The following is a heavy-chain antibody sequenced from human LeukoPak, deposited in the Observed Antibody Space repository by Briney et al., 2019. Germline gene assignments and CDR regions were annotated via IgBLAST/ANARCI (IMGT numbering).Heavy chain of an antibody. D-gene: IGHD5-18*01. CDR3: AGDMYSYGPNDY. V-gene: IGHV3-21*01. Sequence: GGSLRLSCAASGFTFSSYSMNWVRQAPGKGLEWVSSISSSSSYIYYADSVKGRFTISRDNAKNSLYLQMNSLRAEDTAVYYCAGDMYSYGPNDYWGQGTLVTVSS. CDR1: GFTFSSYS. CDR2: ISSSSSYI. J-gene: IGHJ4*02.